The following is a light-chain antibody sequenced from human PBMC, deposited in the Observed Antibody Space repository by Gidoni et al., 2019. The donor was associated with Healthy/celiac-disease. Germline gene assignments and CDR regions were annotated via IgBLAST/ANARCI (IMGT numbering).Light chain of an antibody. CDR2: GAS. J-gene: IGKJ4*01. CDR1: QSVSSN. Sequence: EIVMTQSPASLSVSPGERATLSCRASQSVSSNLDWYQQKPGQAPRLLIYGASTRDTGIPARVSGSGSGTEFTLTISSLKSEDFAVYYCQQYNNWTPLTFGGGTKVEIK. CDR3: QQYNNWTPLT. V-gene: IGKV3-15*01.